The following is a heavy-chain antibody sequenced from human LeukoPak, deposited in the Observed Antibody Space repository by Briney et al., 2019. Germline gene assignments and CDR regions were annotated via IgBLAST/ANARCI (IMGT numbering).Heavy chain of an antibody. D-gene: IGHD6-19*01. CDR1: GFTVSSNY. V-gene: IGHV3-66*01. CDR3: ARDLRAKWLGVDY. CDR2: IYSGGST. Sequence: PGGSLRLSCEASGFTVSSNYMSWVRQAPGKGLEWVSVIYSGGSTYYADSVKGRFTISRDNSKNTLYLQMNSLRAEDTAVYYCARDLRAKWLGVDYWGQGTLVTVSS. J-gene: IGHJ4*02.